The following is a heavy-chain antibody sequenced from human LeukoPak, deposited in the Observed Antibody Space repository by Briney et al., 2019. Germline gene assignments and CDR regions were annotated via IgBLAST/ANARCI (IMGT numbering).Heavy chain of an antibody. D-gene: IGHD3-22*01. CDR1: GGSISSYF. J-gene: IGHJ4*02. CDR2: IYTSGST. V-gene: IGHV4-4*07. Sequence: PSETLSLTCTVSGGSISSYFWTWIREPAGMGLEWIGRIYTSGSTNYKPSLKSRVTMSVDTSKNQFSLKLSSVTAADTAVYYCASLYYYDSSGYYYSLASTVWGQGTLVTVSS. CDR3: ASLYYYDSSGYYYSLASTV.